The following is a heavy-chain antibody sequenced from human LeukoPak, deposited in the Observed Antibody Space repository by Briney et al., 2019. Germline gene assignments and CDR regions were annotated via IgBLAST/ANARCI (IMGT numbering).Heavy chain of an antibody. Sequence: GGSLRLSCAASGFSFNNFVMNWVRQAPGKGLEWVSTISGSGDSTYYAESVKGRFTISRDNSKNTLYLQMNSLRAEDTAVYYCAKIADTAMVDYWGQGTLVTVSS. V-gene: IGHV3-23*01. D-gene: IGHD5-18*01. CDR3: AKIADTAMVDY. J-gene: IGHJ4*02. CDR1: GFSFNNFV. CDR2: ISGSGDST.